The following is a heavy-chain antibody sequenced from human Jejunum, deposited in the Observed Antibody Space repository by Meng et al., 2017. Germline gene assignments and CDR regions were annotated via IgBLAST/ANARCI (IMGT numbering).Heavy chain of an antibody. CDR3: VTRTRDSFDY. CDR2: IYHSGTT. CDR1: GGSITGTNW. V-gene: IGHV4-4*02. D-gene: IGHD1-7*01. Sequence: QVPLQEAGPGLVSPSGTLSLTCAVSGGSITGTNWWTWVRQAPGKGLVWIGEIYHSGTTNYNPSLKSRVAISADKSKNQFSLNLYSLSAADTAVYYCVTRTRDSFDYWGQGSLVTVSS. J-gene: IGHJ4*02.